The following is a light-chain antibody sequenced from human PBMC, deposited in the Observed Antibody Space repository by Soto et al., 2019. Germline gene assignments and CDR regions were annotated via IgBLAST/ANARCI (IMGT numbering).Light chain of an antibody. CDR2: GAS. CDR3: QQYNNWRT. CDR1: QSVSSY. J-gene: IGKJ1*01. Sequence: ESMLTQSPATLSLAPGEGARLSCRASQSVSSYLAWYQQKPGQAPRLLIYGASTRATGIPARFSGSGSGTEFTLTISSLQSEDFAVYYCQQYNNWRTFGQGTNVDI. V-gene: IGKV3-15*01.